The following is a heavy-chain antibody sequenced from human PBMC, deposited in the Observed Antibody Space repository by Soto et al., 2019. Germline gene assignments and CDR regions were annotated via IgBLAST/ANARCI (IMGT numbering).Heavy chain of an antibody. V-gene: IGHV3-30*03. CDR3: AREFDSSSWYVYGY. Sequence: GGSLRLSCAASGFSFSTYGMHWVRQAPGKGLEWVAFISNDGSNKYYADSVKGRFTISRDNSKNTLYLQMNSLRAEDTAVYYCAREFDSSSWYVYGYWGQGTLVTVSS. D-gene: IGHD6-13*01. J-gene: IGHJ4*02. CDR2: ISNDGSNK. CDR1: GFSFSTYG.